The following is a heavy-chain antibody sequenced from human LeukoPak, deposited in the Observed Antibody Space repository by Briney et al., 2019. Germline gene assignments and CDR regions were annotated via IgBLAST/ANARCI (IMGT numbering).Heavy chain of an antibody. CDR2: IYPNDSDT. J-gene: IGHJ3*01. CDR3: ARPNITYYYDSSGYDGFDV. V-gene: IGHV5-51*01. CDR1: GYNFTHYW. Sequence: GESLKISCKGSGYNFTHYWIAWVRQMPGKGLDWMGIIYPNDSDTRYGPSFQGHVSISADKSINTAYLKWSSLKASDTAMYFCARPNITYYYDSSGYDGFDVWGQGTMVTVSS. D-gene: IGHD3-22*01.